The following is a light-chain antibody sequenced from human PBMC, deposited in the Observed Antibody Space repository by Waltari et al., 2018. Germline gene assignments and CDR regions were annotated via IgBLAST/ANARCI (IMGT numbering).Light chain of an antibody. CDR2: DAS. Sequence: EIVLKQSPATLSLSPGDRATLSCRASQSISSYLAWYQQKPGQAPRLLIYDASTRATGIPARFSSSGSVTDFTLTISSLEPEDFAIYYCQQRSKSFTFGPGTKVDIK. CDR3: QQRSKSFT. J-gene: IGKJ3*01. CDR1: QSISSY. V-gene: IGKV3-11*01.